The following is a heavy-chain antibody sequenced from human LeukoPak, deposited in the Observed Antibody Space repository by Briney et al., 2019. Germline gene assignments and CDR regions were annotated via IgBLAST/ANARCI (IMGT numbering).Heavy chain of an antibody. J-gene: IGHJ4*02. CDR1: GFTFSSYA. CDR2: ISYDGSNK. Sequence: GGSLRLSCAASGFTFSSYAMHWVRQAPGKGLEWVAVISYDGSNKYYADSVKGRFTISRDNSKNTLYLQMNSLRAEDTAVYYCARDPQSIAAAGFFDYWGQGTLVTVSS. V-gene: IGHV3-30-3*01. D-gene: IGHD6-13*01. CDR3: ARDPQSIAAAGFFDY.